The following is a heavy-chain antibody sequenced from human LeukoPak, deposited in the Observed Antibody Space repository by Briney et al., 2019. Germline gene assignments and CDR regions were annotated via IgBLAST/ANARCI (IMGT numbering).Heavy chain of an antibody. D-gene: IGHD4-17*01. CDR2: IYYSGST. CDR1: GGSISSYY. J-gene: IGHJ5*02. CDR3: ARVLYGDYGNWFDP. Sequence: PSETLSLTCTVSGGSISSYYWSWIRQPPGQGLDWIGYIYYSGSTNYNPSLKSRVTISVDTSKNQFSLKLSSVTAADTAVYYCARVLYGDYGNWFDPWGQGTLVTVSS. V-gene: IGHV4-59*01.